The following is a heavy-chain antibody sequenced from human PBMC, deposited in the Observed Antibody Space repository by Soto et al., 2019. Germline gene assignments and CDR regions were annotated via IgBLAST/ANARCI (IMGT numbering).Heavy chain of an antibody. CDR1: GGYISGLC. CDR3: ARHGLGSSRFVWFDP. Sequence: SVILRLSNTVSGGYISGLCWSWIRQPPGKGLEWIGYIYYSGSTNYNPSLKSRVTISVDTSKNQFSLKLSSVTAADTAVYYCARHGLGSSRFVWFDPWGQGTLVTV. J-gene: IGHJ5*02. V-gene: IGHV4-59*08. D-gene: IGHD6-13*01. CDR2: IYYSGST.